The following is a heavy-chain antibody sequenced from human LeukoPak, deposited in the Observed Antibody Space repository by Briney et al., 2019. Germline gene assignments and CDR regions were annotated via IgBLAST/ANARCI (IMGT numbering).Heavy chain of an antibody. V-gene: IGHV3-48*03. CDR3: AELVITMIGGV. Sequence: GGSLRLSCAASGFTFSSYEMNWVRQAQGKGLEWVSYISSSDSTISYAVSVKGRFTISRDNAKNSLYLQMNSLRAEDTAVYYCAELVITMIGGVWGKGTTVTISS. CDR1: GFTFSSYE. J-gene: IGHJ6*04. CDR2: ISSSDSTI. D-gene: IGHD3-10*02.